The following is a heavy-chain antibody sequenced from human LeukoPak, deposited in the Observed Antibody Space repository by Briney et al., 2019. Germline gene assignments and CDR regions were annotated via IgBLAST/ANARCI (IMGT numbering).Heavy chain of an antibody. Sequence: GGSLRLSCAASGFTFSSYAMSWVRQAPGKGLEWVSAISGSGGSTYYADSVKGRFTISRDNSKNTLYLQMNSLRAEDTAVYYCARGSGYSYGYDSLFDYWGQGTLVTVSS. CDR3: ARGSGYSYGYDSLFDY. V-gene: IGHV3-23*01. J-gene: IGHJ4*02. D-gene: IGHD5-18*01. CDR1: GFTFSSYA. CDR2: ISGSGGST.